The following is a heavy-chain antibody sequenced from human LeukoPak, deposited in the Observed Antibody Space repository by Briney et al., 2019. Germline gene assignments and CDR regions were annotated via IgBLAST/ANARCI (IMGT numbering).Heavy chain of an antibody. CDR2: IIPIFGTA. J-gene: IGHJ6*03. CDR1: GGTFSSYA. Sequence: SVKVSCKASGGTFSSYAISWVRQAPGQGLEWMGGIIPIFGTANYAQKFQGRVTITTDESTSTAYMELSSLRSDDTAVYYCARGEYYYYYMDVWGKGTTVTVSS. D-gene: IGHD1-26*01. V-gene: IGHV1-69*05. CDR3: ARGEYYYYYMDV.